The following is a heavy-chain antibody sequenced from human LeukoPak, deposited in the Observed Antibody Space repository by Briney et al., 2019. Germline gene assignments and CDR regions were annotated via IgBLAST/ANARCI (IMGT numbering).Heavy chain of an antibody. CDR3: LRGDRRDY. CDR2: IDSSGGYI. Sequence: TGGSLRLSCEASGFTFNTYSMNWARQAPGKGLEWVSSIDSSGGYIVYADSGKGRFIISRDNAKDSLYLQMNSLRVEDTAVYYCLRGDRRDYWGQGTLVTVSS. J-gene: IGHJ4*02. V-gene: IGHV3-21*06. CDR1: GFTFNTYS.